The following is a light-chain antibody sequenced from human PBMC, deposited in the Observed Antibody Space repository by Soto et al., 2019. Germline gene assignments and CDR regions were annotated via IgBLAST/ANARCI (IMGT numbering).Light chain of an antibody. Sequence: DIQMTQSPSSLSASVGARVPITCRASRTIAGYVNWYQQRPGEAPNLLIYAASSLQSGVPSRFRGSGSGTDFTLTINSLQPEDFATFYCQQTYSTPGTFGQGTKVDIK. CDR3: QQTYSTPGT. CDR1: RTIAGY. J-gene: IGKJ1*01. CDR2: AAS. V-gene: IGKV1-39*01.